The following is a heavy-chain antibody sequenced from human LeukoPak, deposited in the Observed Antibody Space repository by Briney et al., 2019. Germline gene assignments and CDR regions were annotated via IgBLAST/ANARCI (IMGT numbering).Heavy chain of an antibody. Sequence: GGSLRLSCAASGFTFSNAWMSWVRQAPGKGLEWVGRVKSKTDGGTTDYAAPVKGRFTISRDDSKNTLYLQMNSLKTEDTAVYYCTTVTPEVWSGGRLGYWGQGTLVTVSS. J-gene: IGHJ4*02. D-gene: IGHD3-3*01. CDR2: VKSKTDGGTT. CDR3: TTVTPEVWSGGRLGY. CDR1: GFTFSNAW. V-gene: IGHV3-15*01.